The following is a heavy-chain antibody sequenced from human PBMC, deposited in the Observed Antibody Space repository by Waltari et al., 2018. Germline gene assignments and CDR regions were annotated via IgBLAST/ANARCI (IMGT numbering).Heavy chain of an antibody. D-gene: IGHD4-4*01. Sequence: EVQLLESGGGLVQPGGSLRLSCAASGFTFSNYAMSWARQAPGKGLEWVSVSSGSGGSTYYADSVKGRFTISRDNSKNTLYLQMNSLRAEDTAVFYCAKVGGDGYSFSDYWGQGTLVTVSS. V-gene: IGHV3-23*01. CDR1: GFTFSNYA. CDR2: SSGSGGST. J-gene: IGHJ4*02. CDR3: AKVGGDGYSFSDY.